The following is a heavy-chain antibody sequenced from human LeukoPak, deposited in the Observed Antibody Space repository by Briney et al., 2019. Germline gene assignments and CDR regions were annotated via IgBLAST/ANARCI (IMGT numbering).Heavy chain of an antibody. V-gene: IGHV3-30*18. J-gene: IGHJ6*02. D-gene: IGHD1-26*01. CDR1: GFTFSSYG. CDR2: ISYDGSNK. CDR3: AKDREGYYYGMDV. Sequence: KSGGSLRLSCAASGFTFSSYGMHWVRQAPGKGLEWVAVISYDGSNKYYADSVKGRFTISRDNSKNTLYLQMNSLRAEDTAAYYCAKDREGYYYGMDVWGQGTTVTVSS.